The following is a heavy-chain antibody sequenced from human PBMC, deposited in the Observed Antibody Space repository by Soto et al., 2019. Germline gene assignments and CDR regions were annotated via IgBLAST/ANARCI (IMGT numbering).Heavy chain of an antibody. Sequence: QVQLQESGPGLVKPSQTLSLTCTVSGDSIMRDSYYWNWNRQHQGKGLEWFGYICYSGTTSYNPSLKSRLTTSPDPSKNHFSLNLSSVTAADTGVYYCARGFHTWKFYAFESWGQGTHVTVSS. CDR1: GDSIMRDSYY. CDR3: ARGFHTWKFYAFES. J-gene: IGHJ4*02. D-gene: IGHD2-2*01. CDR2: ICYSGTT. V-gene: IGHV4-31*03.